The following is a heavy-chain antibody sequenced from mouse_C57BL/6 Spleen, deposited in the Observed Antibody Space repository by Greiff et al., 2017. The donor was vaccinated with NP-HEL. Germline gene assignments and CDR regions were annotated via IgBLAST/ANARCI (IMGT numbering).Heavy chain of an antibody. CDR2: INPNNGGT. CDR3: ARNYGSSYDWFAY. J-gene: IGHJ3*01. Sequence: DVQLQHSGPELVKPGASVKIPCKASGYTFTDYNMDWVKQSHGKSLEWIGDINPNNGGTIYNQKFKGKATLTVDKSSSTAYMELRSLTSDDTAVYYCARNYGSSYDWFAYWGQGTLVTVSA. CDR1: GYTFTDYN. V-gene: IGHV1-18*01. D-gene: IGHD1-1*01.